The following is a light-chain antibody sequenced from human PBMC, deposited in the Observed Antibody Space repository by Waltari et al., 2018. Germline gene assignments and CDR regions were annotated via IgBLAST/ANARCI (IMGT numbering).Light chain of an antibody. CDR1: QGGSSY. CDR3: QQRSNWPLT. J-gene: IGKJ4*01. Sequence: EIVLTQSPATLSLSPGDRATLSCRASQGGSSYLAWYQQKPGQAPRLLIYDASNRATGIPARFSGSGSGTDFTLTISSLEPEDFAVYYCQQRSNWPLTFGGGTKVEIK. V-gene: IGKV3-11*01. CDR2: DAS.